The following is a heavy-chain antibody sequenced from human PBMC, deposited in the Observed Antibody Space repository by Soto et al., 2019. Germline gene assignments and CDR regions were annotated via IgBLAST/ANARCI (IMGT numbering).Heavy chain of an antibody. CDR3: AREVQVHTPAFVY. D-gene: IGHD3-10*01. J-gene: IGHJ4*02. CDR1: GGTFNTYA. Sequence: QVQLVQSGAEMKKPGSSVKVSCQSSGGTFNTYAMNWVRQAPGQGPEWMGDISPMFGAANYEPKIQGGVTITAEDSQGTSYMQLSSLTSEDTALYFCAREVQVHTPAFVYWGQGTLVTVSS. V-gene: IGHV1-69*01. CDR2: ISPMFGAA.